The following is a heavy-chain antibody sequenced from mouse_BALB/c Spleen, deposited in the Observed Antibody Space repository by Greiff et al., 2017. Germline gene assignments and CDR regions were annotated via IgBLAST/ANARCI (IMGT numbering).Heavy chain of an antibody. CDR1: GFTFSSYG. CDR3: ARRATGAMDY. V-gene: IGHV5-6*01. Sequence: EVHLVESGGDLVKPGGSLKLSCAASGFTFSSYGMSWVRQTPDKRLEWVATISSGGSYTYYPDSVKGRFTISRDNAKNTLYLQMSSLKSEDTAMYYCARRATGAMDYWGQGTSVTVSS. D-gene: IGHD3-1*01. CDR2: ISSGGSYT. J-gene: IGHJ4*01.